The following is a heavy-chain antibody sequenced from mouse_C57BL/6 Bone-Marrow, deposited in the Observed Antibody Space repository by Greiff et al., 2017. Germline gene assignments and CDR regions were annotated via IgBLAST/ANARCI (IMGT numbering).Heavy chain of an antibody. CDR2: INPYNGGT. Sequence: EVQRVESGPVLVKPGASVKMSCKASGYTFTDYYMNWVKQSHGKSLEWIGVINPYNGGTSYNQKFKGKATLTVDKSSSTAYMELNSLTSEDSAVYYCARERDYYGNYYAMDYWGQGTAVTVSS. D-gene: IGHD1-1*01. CDR3: ARERDYYGNYYAMDY. CDR1: GYTFTDYY. V-gene: IGHV1-19*01. J-gene: IGHJ4*01.